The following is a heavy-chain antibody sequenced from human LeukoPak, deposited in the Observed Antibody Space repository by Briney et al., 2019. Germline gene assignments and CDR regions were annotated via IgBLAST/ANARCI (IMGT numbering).Heavy chain of an antibody. CDR2: IYYSGSI. J-gene: IGHJ4*02. Sequence: PSETLSLTCTVSGGSISTYYWSWIRQPPGKGLEWIGYIYYSGSINYNPSLKSRVTISVDTSKNQFSLKLSSVTAADTVVYYCARSRGYSYGTTFLDYWGQGTLVTVSS. D-gene: IGHD5-18*01. CDR3: ARSRGYSYGTTFLDY. CDR1: GGSISTYY. V-gene: IGHV4-59*08.